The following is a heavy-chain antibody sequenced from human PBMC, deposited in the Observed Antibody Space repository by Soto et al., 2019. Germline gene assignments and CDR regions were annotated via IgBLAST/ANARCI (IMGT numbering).Heavy chain of an antibody. V-gene: IGHV4-31*03. CDR1: GDSVSSSSYY. CDR3: ASGLGYKA. Sequence: QVQLQESGPGLVKPSQTLSLTCTVSGDSVSSSSYYWSWIRQHPGKGLEWIGYIHHSGPTYYNPSLNSRITLSVDTSKNQFSLRLSSVTAADTAVYYCASGLGYKAWGQGTLVTVSS. D-gene: IGHD5-12*01. J-gene: IGHJ5*02. CDR2: IHHSGPT.